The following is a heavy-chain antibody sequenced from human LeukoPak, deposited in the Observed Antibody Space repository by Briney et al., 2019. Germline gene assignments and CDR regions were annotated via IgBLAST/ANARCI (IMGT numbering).Heavy chain of an antibody. CDR1: GGSFSGYY. Sequence: SETLSLTRAVYGGSFSGYYWSWIRQPPGKGLEWIGEINHSGSTNYNPSLKSRVTISVDTSKNQFSLKLSSVTAADTAVYYCARETIVVVPAASPYYYYYYGMDVWGQGTTVTVSS. CDR2: INHSGST. V-gene: IGHV4-34*01. CDR3: ARETIVVVPAASPYYYYYYGMDV. J-gene: IGHJ6*02. D-gene: IGHD2-2*01.